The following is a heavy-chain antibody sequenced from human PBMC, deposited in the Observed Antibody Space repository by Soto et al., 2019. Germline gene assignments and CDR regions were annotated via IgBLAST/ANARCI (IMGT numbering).Heavy chain of an antibody. CDR3: ARDLRGYYDSSGSYPEYFDY. Sequence: ASVKVSCKASGYTFTSYYMHWVRQAPGQGLEWMGIINPSGGSTSYAQKFQGRVTMTRDTSTSTVYMELSSLRSEDTAVYYCARDLRGYYDSSGSYPEYFDYWGQGALVTVSA. CDR2: INPSGGST. D-gene: IGHD3-22*01. J-gene: IGHJ4*02. V-gene: IGHV1-46*01. CDR1: GYTFTSYY.